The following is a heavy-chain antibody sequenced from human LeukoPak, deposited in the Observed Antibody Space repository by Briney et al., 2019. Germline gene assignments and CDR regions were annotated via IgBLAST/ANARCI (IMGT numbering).Heavy chain of an antibody. CDR3: ARDPKDNWNTGDYYYGMDV. Sequence: SVKVSCKASGGTFSSYAISWVRQAPGQGLEWMGRIIPIFGIANYAQKFQGGVTITADKSTSTAYMELSSLRSEDTAVYYCARDPKDNWNTGDYYYGMDVWGQGTTVTVSS. D-gene: IGHD1/OR15-1a*01. CDR1: GGTFSSYA. CDR2: IIPIFGIA. J-gene: IGHJ6*02. V-gene: IGHV1-69*04.